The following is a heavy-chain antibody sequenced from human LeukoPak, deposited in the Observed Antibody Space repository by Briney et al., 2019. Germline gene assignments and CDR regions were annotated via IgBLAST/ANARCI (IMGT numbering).Heavy chain of an antibody. V-gene: IGHV3-66*01. Sequence: GGSLRLSCAASGFTFSSYDIHWVRQAPGKGLEWVSVIYSGGGTYYADSVKGRFTISRDNSKNTLYLQMNSLRAEDTAVYYCARIVPQYSSSWYYNSKGVDYWGQGTLVTVSS. CDR3: ARIVPQYSSSWYYNSKGVDY. J-gene: IGHJ4*02. D-gene: IGHD6-13*01. CDR1: GFTFSSYD. CDR2: IYSGGGT.